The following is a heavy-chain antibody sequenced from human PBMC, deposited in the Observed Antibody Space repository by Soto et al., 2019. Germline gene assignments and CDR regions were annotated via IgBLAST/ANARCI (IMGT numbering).Heavy chain of an antibody. CDR2: INPNSGGT. CDR3: ARAPGYDFWSGYRLGDNWFDP. D-gene: IGHD3-3*01. J-gene: IGHJ5*02. Sequence: ASVKVSCKASGYTFTGYYMHWVRQAPGQGLEWMGWINPNSGGTNYAQKFQGRVTMTRDTSISTAYMELSRLRSDDTAVYYCARAPGYDFWSGYRLGDNWFDPWGQGTQVTV. CDR1: GYTFTGYY. V-gene: IGHV1-2*02.